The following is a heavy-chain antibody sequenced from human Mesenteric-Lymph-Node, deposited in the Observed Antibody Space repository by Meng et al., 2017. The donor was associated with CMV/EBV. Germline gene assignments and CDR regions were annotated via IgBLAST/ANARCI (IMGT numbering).Heavy chain of an antibody. CDR3: AKGSEYDFWSGYFHDAFDI. J-gene: IGHJ3*02. D-gene: IGHD3-3*01. CDR2: ISGSGGST. Sequence: GESLKISCAASGFTFDDYVMSWVRQAPGKGLEWVSAISGSGGSTYYADSVKGRFTISRDNSKNTLYLQMNSLRAEDTAVYYCAKGSEYDFWSGYFHDAFDIWGQGTMVTVSS. CDR1: GFTFDDYV. V-gene: IGHV3-23*01.